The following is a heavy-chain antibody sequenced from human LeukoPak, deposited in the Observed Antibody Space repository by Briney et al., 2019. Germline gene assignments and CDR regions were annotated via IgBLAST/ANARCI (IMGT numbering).Heavy chain of an antibody. CDR1: GFTFSSYG. V-gene: IGHV3-30*02. J-gene: IGHJ3*02. D-gene: IGHD3-22*01. CDR3: ARVKVYYYDSSGPDAFDI. Sequence: GGSLRLSCAASGFTFSSYGMHWVRQAPGKGLEWVAFIRYDGSDKYYADSVKGRFTISRDNSKNTLYLQMNSLRAEDTAVYYCARVKVYYYDSSGPDAFDIWGQGTMVTVSS. CDR2: IRYDGSDK.